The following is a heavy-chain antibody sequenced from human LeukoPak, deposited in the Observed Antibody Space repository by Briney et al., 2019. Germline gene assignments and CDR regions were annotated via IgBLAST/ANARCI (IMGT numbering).Heavy chain of an antibody. J-gene: IGHJ3*02. Sequence: PSETLSLTCTVSGGSISSSSYYWGWIRQPPGKGLEWIGYIYYSGSTNYNPSLKSRVTISVDTSKNQFSLKLSSVTAADTAVYYCARDRKGYDDAFDIWGQGTMVTVSS. CDR3: ARDRKGYDDAFDI. D-gene: IGHD1-1*01. CDR1: GGSISSSSYY. V-gene: IGHV4-61*01. CDR2: IYYSGST.